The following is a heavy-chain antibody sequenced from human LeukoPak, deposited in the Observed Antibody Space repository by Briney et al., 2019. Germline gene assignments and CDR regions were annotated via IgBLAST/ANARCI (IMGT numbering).Heavy chain of an antibody. Sequence: PGGSLRLSCAASGFTFSNYWMHWVRQAPGKGLVWVSRISSGGSSTSYADSVKGRFTISRDNAKNTLYLQMNSLRAEDTAVYYCARTAYSDYSLGFWGQGTLVTVSS. J-gene: IGHJ4*02. CDR1: GFTFSNYW. D-gene: IGHD5-12*01. CDR2: ISSGGSST. V-gene: IGHV3-74*01. CDR3: ARTAYSDYSLGF.